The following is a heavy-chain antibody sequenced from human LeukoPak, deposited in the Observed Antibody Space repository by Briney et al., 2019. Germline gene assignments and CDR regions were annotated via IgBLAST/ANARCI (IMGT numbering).Heavy chain of an antibody. Sequence: ASVKVSCKASGYTFTSYGISWVRQAPGQGLEWIGLISAYNGNTNYAQKLQGRVTMTTDTSTSTAYMELRSLRSDDTAVYYCARGNWNPSYYYMDVWGKGTTVTVSS. CDR2: ISAYNGNT. CDR3: ARGNWNPSYYYMDV. J-gene: IGHJ6*03. CDR1: GYTFTSYG. D-gene: IGHD1-20*01. V-gene: IGHV1-18*01.